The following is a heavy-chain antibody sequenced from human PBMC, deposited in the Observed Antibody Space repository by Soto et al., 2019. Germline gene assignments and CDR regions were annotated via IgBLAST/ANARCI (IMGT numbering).Heavy chain of an antibody. CDR2: IYYSGST. V-gene: IGHV4-59*01. CDR1: CGSIISYY. J-gene: IGHJ5*02. D-gene: IGHD3-10*01. Sequence: SETLSLTCTFSCGSIISYYWSWIRQPPGKGLEWIGYIYYSGSTNYNPSLKSRVTISVDTSKNQLTLELSSVTAADTAVYYCASVRGYGSGSYLGNWFDPWGQGTLVTVSS. CDR3: ASVRGYGSGSYLGNWFDP.